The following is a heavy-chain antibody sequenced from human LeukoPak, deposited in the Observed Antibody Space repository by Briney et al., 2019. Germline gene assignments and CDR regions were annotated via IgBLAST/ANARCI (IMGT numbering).Heavy chain of an antibody. CDR3: AIAQDIVAKTPFFDN. V-gene: IGHV1-18*01. D-gene: IGHD5-12*01. CDR2: ISAYNGNT. Sequence: ASVKVSCKASGYTFTSYGISWVRQAPGQGLEWMGWISAYNGNTNYAQKLQGRVTMTTDTSTSTAYMELRSLRSDDTAVYYCAIAQDIVAKTPFFDNWGQGTLVTVSS. CDR1: GYTFTSYG. J-gene: IGHJ4*02.